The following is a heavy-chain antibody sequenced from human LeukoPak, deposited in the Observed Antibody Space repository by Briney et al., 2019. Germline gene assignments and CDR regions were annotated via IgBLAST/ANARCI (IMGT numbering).Heavy chain of an antibody. D-gene: IGHD2-2*01. CDR2: ISSSSSYI. V-gene: IGHV3-21*01. J-gene: IGHJ5*02. CDR3: ARGLDCSSTSCSSADWFDP. Sequence: GGSLRLSCAASGFTFSNYRMNWVRQAPGKGLEWVSSISSSSSYIYYTDSVKGRFTISRDNAKNSLYLQMNSLRADDTAVYYCARGLDCSSTSCSSADWFDPWGQGTLVTVSS. CDR1: GFTFSNYR.